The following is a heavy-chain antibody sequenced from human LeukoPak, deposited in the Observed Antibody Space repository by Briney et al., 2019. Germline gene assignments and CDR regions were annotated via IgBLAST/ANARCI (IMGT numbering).Heavy chain of an antibody. CDR2: INHSGST. J-gene: IGHJ4*02. Sequence: SETLSLTCAVYGGSFSGYYWSWIRQPPGKGLEWIGEINHSGSTNYNPPLKSRVTISVDTSKNQFSLKLSSVTAADTAVYYCARAFPATYYFDYWGQGTLVTVSS. CDR1: GGSFSGYY. D-gene: IGHD2-2*01. V-gene: IGHV4-34*01. CDR3: ARAFPATYYFDY.